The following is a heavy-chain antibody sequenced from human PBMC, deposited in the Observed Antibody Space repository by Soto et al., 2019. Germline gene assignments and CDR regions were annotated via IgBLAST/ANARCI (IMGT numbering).Heavy chain of an antibody. CDR3: ARESDNYGDYADIGY. CDR2: IWYDGSNK. CDR1: GFTFSSYG. D-gene: IGHD4-17*01. J-gene: IGHJ4*02. V-gene: IGHV3-33*01. Sequence: QVQLVESGGGVVQPGRSLRLSCAASGFTFSSYGMHWVRQAPGKGLGWVAVIWYDGSNKYYADSVKGRFTISRDNSKNTLYLQMNSLRAEDTAVYYCARESDNYGDYADIGYWGQGTLVTVSS.